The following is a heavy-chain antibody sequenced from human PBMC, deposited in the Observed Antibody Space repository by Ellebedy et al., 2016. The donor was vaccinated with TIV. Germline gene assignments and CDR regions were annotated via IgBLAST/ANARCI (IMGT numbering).Heavy chain of an antibody. V-gene: IGHV3-9*01. CDR3: AKGVYYDSSGYYYFDY. D-gene: IGHD3-22*01. J-gene: IGHJ4*02. Sequence: GGSLRLXXAASGFTFDDYAMHWVRQAPGKGLEWVSGISWNSGSIGYADSVKGRFTISRDNAKNSLYLQMNSLRAEDTALYYCAKGVYYDSSGYYYFDYWGQGTLVTVSS. CDR1: GFTFDDYA. CDR2: ISWNSGSI.